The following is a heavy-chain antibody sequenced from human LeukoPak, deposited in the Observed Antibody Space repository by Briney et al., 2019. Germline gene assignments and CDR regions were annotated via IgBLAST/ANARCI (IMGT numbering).Heavy chain of an antibody. CDR2: ISYDGSNK. CDR1: GFTFSSYA. J-gene: IGHJ4*02. Sequence: GGSLRLSCAASGFTFSSYAMHWVRQAPGKGLEWVAVISYDGSNKYYADSVKGRFTISRDNSKNTLYLQMNSLRAEDTAVYYCARVDYGDYVRYWGQGTLVTVSS. D-gene: IGHD4-17*01. CDR3: ARVDYGDYVRY. V-gene: IGHV3-30-3*01.